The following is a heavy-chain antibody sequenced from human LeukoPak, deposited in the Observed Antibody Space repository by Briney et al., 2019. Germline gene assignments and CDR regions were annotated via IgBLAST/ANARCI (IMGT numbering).Heavy chain of an antibody. CDR1: GGTFSSYA. CDR3: ARKRAPWIQLGDAFDI. Sequence: GASVKVSCEASGGTFSSYAISWVRQAPGQGLEWMGGIIPIFGTANYAQKFQGRVTITTDESTSTAYMELSSLRSEDTAVYYCARKRAPWIQLGDAFDIWGQGTMVTVSS. D-gene: IGHD5-18*01. J-gene: IGHJ3*02. V-gene: IGHV1-69*05. CDR2: IIPIFGTA.